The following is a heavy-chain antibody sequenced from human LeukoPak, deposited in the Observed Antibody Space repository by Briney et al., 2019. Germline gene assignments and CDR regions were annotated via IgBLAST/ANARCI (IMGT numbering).Heavy chain of an antibody. D-gene: IGHD3-9*01. CDR2: ISVGGGST. CDR1: GFTFSSYA. J-gene: IGHJ4*02. CDR3: AKGDPPTYYDILTGQDY. V-gene: IGHV3-23*01. Sequence: GGSLRLSCAASGFTFSSYAMSWVCQAPGKGLGWVAGISVGGGSTYYADSVKGRLTISRDNSKNMLYLQLNSLRAEDTAVYYCAKGDPPTYYDILTGQDYWGQGTLVTVSS.